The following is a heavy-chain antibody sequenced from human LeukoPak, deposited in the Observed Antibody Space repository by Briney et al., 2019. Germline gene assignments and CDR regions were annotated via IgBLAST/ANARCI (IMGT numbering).Heavy chain of an antibody. V-gene: IGHV3-23*01. CDR3: ARDYYGSIDL. J-gene: IGHJ1*01. Sequence: GGSLRLSCAASGFTFSSYAMSWVRQAPGKGLEWVSAISGSGGSTYYADSVAGRFTISRDNARNTLYLQMNTLRVEDTAVYYCARDYYGSIDLWGQGTLVTVSS. D-gene: IGHD3-10*01. CDR1: GFTFSSYA. CDR2: ISGSGGST.